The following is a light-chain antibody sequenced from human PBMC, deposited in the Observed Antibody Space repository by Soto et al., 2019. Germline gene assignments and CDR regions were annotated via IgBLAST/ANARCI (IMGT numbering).Light chain of an antibody. CDR2: NNI. J-gene: IGLJ2*01. CDR3: QSYDSSLSGVV. CDR1: SSNIGTGYD. V-gene: IGLV1-40*01. Sequence: QAVVTQPPSVSGAPGQRVTISCTGSSSNIGTGYDVHWYQQLPGTAPKLLIYNNINRPSGVPDRFSGSKSGTSVSLAITGLQAEDEADYYCQSYDSSLSGVVFGGGTKVTVL.